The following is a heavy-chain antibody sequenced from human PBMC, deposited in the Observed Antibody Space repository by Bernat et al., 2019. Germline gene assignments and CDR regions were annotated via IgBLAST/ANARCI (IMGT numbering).Heavy chain of an antibody. CDR2: IYYSGST. V-gene: IGHV4-31*03. J-gene: IGHJ4*02. D-gene: IGHD6-25*01. Sequence: QVQLQQWGAGLLKPSQTLSLTCTVSGGSISSGGYYWSWIRQHPGKGLEWIGYIYYSGSTYYNPSLKSRVTISVDTSKNQFSLKLSSVTAADTAVYYCARERPEDPALDYWGQGTLVTVSS. CDR3: ARERPEDPALDY. CDR1: GGSISSGGYY.